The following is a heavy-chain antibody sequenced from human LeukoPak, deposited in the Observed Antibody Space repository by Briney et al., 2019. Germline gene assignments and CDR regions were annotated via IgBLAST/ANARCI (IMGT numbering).Heavy chain of an antibody. J-gene: IGHJ4*02. CDR1: GFTFNNHG. CDR3: ARDLGYSSGPNY. D-gene: IGHD6-19*01. Sequence: GGSLRLSCAASGFTFNNHGMDWVRQAPGKGLEWVSGISPSGDITYYVDSVKGRFTISRDNAKNSLYLQMNSLRAEDTAVYYCARDLGYSSGPNYWGQGTRVTVSS. CDR2: ISPSGDIT. V-gene: IGHV3-21*01.